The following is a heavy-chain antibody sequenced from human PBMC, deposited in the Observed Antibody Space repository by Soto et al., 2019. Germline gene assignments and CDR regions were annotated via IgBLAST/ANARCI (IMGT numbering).Heavy chain of an antibody. J-gene: IGHJ5*02. CDR2: IVPLFGTT. Sequence: QVQLVQSGAEVKKPGSSVKVSCKASGGNFTSYAISWVRQAPGQGLEFMGGIVPLFGTTNYAHKFRGRVTVTADESTSTVYMEMSSLRSEDTAVYYCAKASGRSRYNWFDPWGQGTLVTVST. D-gene: IGHD1-26*01. CDR3: AKASGRSRYNWFDP. CDR1: GGNFTSYA. V-gene: IGHV1-69*01.